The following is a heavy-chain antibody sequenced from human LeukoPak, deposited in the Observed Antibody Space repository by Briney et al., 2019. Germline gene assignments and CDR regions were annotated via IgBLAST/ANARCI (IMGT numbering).Heavy chain of an antibody. CDR1: GFTFSSYA. D-gene: IGHD2-2*02. CDR3: AKGNIVVVPAAISTHRPDAFDI. CDR2: ISGSGGST. J-gene: IGHJ3*02. Sequence: GGSLRLSCAASGFTFSSYAMSWVRQAPGKGLEWVSAISGSGGSTYYADSVKGRFTISRDNSKNTLYLQMNSLRAEDTAVYYCAKGNIVVVPAAISTHRPDAFDIWGQGTMVTVSS. V-gene: IGHV3-23*01.